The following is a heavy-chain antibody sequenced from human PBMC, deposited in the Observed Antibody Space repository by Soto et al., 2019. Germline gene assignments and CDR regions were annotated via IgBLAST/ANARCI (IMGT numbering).Heavy chain of an antibody. CDR2: IKQDGSEK. D-gene: IGHD1-26*01. Sequence: PGGFLRLSCAASGFTFSSYWMSWVRQAPGKGLEWVANIKQDGSEKYYVDSVKGRFTISRDNAKNSLYLQMNSLRAEDTAVYYCARVLSTYYFDYWGQGTLVTVSS. V-gene: IGHV3-7*01. CDR3: ARVLSTYYFDY. CDR1: GFTFSSYW. J-gene: IGHJ4*02.